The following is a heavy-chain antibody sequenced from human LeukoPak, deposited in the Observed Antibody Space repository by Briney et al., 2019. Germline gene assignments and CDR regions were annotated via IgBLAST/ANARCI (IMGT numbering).Heavy chain of an antibody. CDR3: ARDKYYDFWSGYSSSGMDV. J-gene: IGHJ6*02. CDR1: GYTFTSYG. D-gene: IGHD3-3*01. V-gene: IGHV1-18*01. Sequence: ASVKVSCKASGYTFTSYGISWVRQAPGQGLEWMGWISAYNGNTNYERNFQGRVTMTTDTTTSTAYMELRSLRSDDTAVYFCARDKYYDFWSGYSSSGMDVWGQGTTVTVSS. CDR2: ISAYNGNT.